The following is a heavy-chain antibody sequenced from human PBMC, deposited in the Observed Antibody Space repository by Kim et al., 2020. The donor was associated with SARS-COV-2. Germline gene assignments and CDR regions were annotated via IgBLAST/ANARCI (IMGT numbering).Heavy chain of an antibody. J-gene: IGHJ4*02. D-gene: IGHD3-22*01. CDR3: ARGPEYDSSGYYHN. V-gene: IGHV3-66*01. Sequence: ADSVKGRFTISRDNSKNTLYLQMNSLRAEDTAVYYCARGPEYDSSGYYHNWGQGTLVTVSS.